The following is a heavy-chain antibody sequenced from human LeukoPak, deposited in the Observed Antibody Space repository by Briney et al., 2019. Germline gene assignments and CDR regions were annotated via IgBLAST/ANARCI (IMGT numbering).Heavy chain of an antibody. CDR3: ARVGGYGHQLHLMDV. J-gene: IGHJ6*02. D-gene: IGHD2-2*01. V-gene: IGHV1-18*01. CDR2: ISAYNGNT. Sequence: ASVKVSCTASGYTFTSYGISWVRQAPGQGLEWMGWISAYNGNTNYAQKLQGRVTMTTDTSTSTAYMELRSLRSDDTAVYYCARVGGYGHQLHLMDVWGQGTTVTVSS. CDR1: GYTFTSYG.